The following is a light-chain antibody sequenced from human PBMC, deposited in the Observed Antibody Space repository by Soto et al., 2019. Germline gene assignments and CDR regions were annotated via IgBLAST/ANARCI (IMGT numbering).Light chain of an antibody. V-gene: IGKV3-20*01. CDR2: GAS. J-gene: IGKJ1*01. CDR3: QQYGSSSWT. Sequence: EIVLTQSPGTLSLSPGERATLSCRASQSVSSTYLAWYQQKPGQAPRLLIYGASSRATGIPDRFSGSGSGTNSTLTISRLKTEVFAVVYCQQYGSSSWTFVQGTKVEIK. CDR1: QSVSSTY.